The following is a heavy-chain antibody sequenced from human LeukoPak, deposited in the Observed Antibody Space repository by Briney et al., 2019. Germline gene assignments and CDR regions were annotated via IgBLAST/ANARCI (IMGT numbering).Heavy chain of an antibody. D-gene: IGHD3-22*01. CDR2: ISAYNGNT. V-gene: IGHV1-18*01. CDR1: GYTFTSYG. Sequence: ASVKVSCKASGYTFTSYGISWVRQAPGQGLEWMGWISAYNGNTNYAQKLQGRVTMTTDTSTSTDYMELRSLRSDDTAVYYCAREHPYYYDSSGPDYWGQGTLVTVSS. J-gene: IGHJ4*02. CDR3: AREHPYYYDSSGPDY.